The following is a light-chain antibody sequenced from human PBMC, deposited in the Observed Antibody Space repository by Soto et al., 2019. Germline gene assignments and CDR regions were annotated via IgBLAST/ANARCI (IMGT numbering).Light chain of an antibody. CDR2: EVS. CDR1: SSDVGGYNY. CDR3: SSYISSNTPFV. Sequence: QSALTQPASVSGSPGQSITISCTGTSSDVGGYNYVSWYQQHPGKAPKLMIYEVSNRPSGVSNRFSGSKSGNTASLTISGLQAEDEADYYCSSYISSNTPFVFGTGTKVTVL. V-gene: IGLV2-14*01. J-gene: IGLJ1*01.